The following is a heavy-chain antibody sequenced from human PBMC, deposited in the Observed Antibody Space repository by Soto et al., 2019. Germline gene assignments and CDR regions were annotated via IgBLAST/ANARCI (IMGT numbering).Heavy chain of an antibody. CDR2: ISSSSSTI. CDR1: GFTFSSYS. V-gene: IGHV3-48*02. Sequence: EVQLVESGGGLVQPGGSLRLSCAASGFTFSSYSMNWVRQAPGKGLEWVSYISSSSSTIYYSDSVKGRFAISRDNAKNSLYLQMNSLRDEDTAVYYCARTVGHRSVWYELNWFDPWGQGTLVTVSS. D-gene: IGHD6-19*01. CDR3: ARTVGHRSVWYELNWFDP. J-gene: IGHJ5*02.